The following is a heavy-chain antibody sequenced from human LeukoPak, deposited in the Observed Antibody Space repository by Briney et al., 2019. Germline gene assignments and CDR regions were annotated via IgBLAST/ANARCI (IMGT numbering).Heavy chain of an antibody. CDR1: GGSISSSSYY. V-gene: IGHV4-39*01. J-gene: IGHJ4*02. CDR3: ARRATVTEYYFDY. Sequence: SETLSLTCTVSGGSISSSSYYWGWIRQPPGKGLEWIGSIYYSGSTYYNPSLKSRVTISVDTSKNQFSLKLSSVTAADTAVYYCARRATVTEYYFDYWGQGTLVTVSS. CDR2: IYYSGST. D-gene: IGHD4-17*01.